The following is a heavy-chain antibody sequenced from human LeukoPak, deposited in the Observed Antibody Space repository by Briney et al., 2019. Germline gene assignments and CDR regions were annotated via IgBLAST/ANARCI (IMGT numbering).Heavy chain of an antibody. CDR3: ARGGPGLRFLEWSLDY. D-gene: IGHD3-3*01. CDR1: GYTFTSYG. CDR2: ISAYNGNT. V-gene: IGHV1-18*01. Sequence: GASVKVSCKASGYTFTSYGISWVRQAPGQGLEWVGWISAYNGNTNYAQKLQGRVTMTTDTSTSTAYMELRSLRSDDTAVYYCARGGPGLRFLEWSLDYWGQGTLVTVSS. J-gene: IGHJ4*02.